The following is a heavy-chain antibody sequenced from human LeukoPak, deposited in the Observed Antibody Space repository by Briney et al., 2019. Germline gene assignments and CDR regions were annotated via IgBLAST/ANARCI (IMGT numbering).Heavy chain of an antibody. J-gene: IGHJ4*02. V-gene: IGHV3-21*01. CDR2: ISSSSSYI. CDR1: GFTFSSYS. CDR3: AKDQYYDFWSGTFDY. Sequence: GGSLRLSCAASGFTFSSYSMNWVRQAPGKGLEWVSSISSSSSYIYYADSVKGRFTISRDNAKNSLYLQMNSLRAEDTAVYYCAKDQYYDFWSGTFDYWGQGTLVTVSS. D-gene: IGHD3-3*01.